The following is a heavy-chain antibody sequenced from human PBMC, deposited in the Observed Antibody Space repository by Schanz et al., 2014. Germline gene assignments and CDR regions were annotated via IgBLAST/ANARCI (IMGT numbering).Heavy chain of an antibody. CDR3: VRDELLWFGEVLSLDY. Sequence: EVQLMESGGGLVKPGGSLRLSCVASGFAFSSFAMTWVRQAPGRGLEWVSAISASGGTTYYADSVKGRFTISRDNSNKTVDLQMNSLRAEDTALYYCVRDELLWFGEVLSLDYWGQGALVTVSS. J-gene: IGHJ4*02. CDR2: ISASGGTT. D-gene: IGHD3-10*01. CDR1: GFAFSSFA. V-gene: IGHV3-23*01.